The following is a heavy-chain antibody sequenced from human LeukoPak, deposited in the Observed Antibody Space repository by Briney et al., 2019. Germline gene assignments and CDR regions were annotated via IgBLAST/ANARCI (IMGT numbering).Heavy chain of an antibody. D-gene: IGHD3-16*01. CDR1: GGSIRSTSFY. V-gene: IGHV4-39*07. J-gene: IGHJ5*02. Sequence: SETLSLTCSVSGGSIRSTSFYWGWIRQPPGKGLEWIGSIYYSGNTYYNPSLKSRVSISVDTPKNQFSLKLTSVTAADTAVYYCARTHPGPHWGTLPINWFDPWGRGTLVTVSS. CDR2: IYYSGNT. CDR3: ARTHPGPHWGTLPINWFDP.